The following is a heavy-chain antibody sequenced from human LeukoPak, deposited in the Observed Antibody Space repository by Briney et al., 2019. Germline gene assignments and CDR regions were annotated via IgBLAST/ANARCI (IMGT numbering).Heavy chain of an antibody. J-gene: IGHJ4*02. D-gene: IGHD5-24*01. CDR1: GFTFSSYE. V-gene: IGHV3-48*03. Sequence: AGGSLRLSCGASGFTFSSYEMNWGRQGPGKGLEWVSYISSSGSTRYYADSVKGRFTNHRDNAKTSLYLQMNSLRAEDTAVYYCAIFPVEMATMFDYWGQGTLVTVSS. CDR2: ISSSGSTR. CDR3: AIFPVEMATMFDY.